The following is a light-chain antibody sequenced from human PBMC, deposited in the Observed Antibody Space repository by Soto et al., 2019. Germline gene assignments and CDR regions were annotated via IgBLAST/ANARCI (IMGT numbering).Light chain of an antibody. CDR3: RSYTSSSTLV. V-gene: IGLV2-14*01. CDR2: EVS. J-gene: IGLJ2*01. Sequence: QSALTQPASVSGSPGQSITISCTGTISDVGGHDYVSWYQQHPGKAPKLMIYEVSNRPSGISNRFSGSKSGNTASLTLSGLQAEDEADYYCRSYTSSSTLVFGGGTKVTVL. CDR1: ISDVGGHDY.